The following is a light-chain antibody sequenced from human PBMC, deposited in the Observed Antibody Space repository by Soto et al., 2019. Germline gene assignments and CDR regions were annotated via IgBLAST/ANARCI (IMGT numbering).Light chain of an antibody. CDR2: DAS. V-gene: IGKV1-5*01. CDR3: QQYNSYPGT. Sequence: DIQMTQSPSTLSASVGDRVTITCRASQSISSWLAWYQQKPGKAPKLLIYDASSLESGVPSRFNGSGSGTEFTLTISSLQPDDFATYYCQQYNSYPGTFGQGTKVDIK. CDR1: QSISSW. J-gene: IGKJ1*01.